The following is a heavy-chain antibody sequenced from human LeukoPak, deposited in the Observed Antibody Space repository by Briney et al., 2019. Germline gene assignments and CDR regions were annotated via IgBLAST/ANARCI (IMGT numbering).Heavy chain of an antibody. D-gene: IGHD6-19*01. V-gene: IGHV3-23*01. CDR1: GFTFTTCA. J-gene: IGHJ5*02. CDR2: ISSSGDST. CDR3: AKGSGPNHFNWFDP. Sequence: GGSLRLSCAASGFTFTTCAMIWVRQAPGKGLEWVSGISSSGDSTYYADSVKGRFTISRDNSKNTLYLQMDSLRVEDTALYYCAKGSGPNHFNWFDPWGQGTLVTVSS.